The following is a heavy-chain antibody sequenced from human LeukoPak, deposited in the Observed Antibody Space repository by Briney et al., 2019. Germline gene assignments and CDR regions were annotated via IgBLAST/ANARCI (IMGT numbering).Heavy chain of an antibody. CDR3: AREETVAGTFFDY. V-gene: IGHV4-34*01. D-gene: IGHD6-19*01. CDR1: GFTFSSYE. CDR2: INHSGST. Sequence: PGGSLRLSCAASGFTFSSYEMNWVRQAPGKGLEWIGEINHSGSTNYNPSLKSRVTISVDTSKNQFSLKLSSVTAADTAVYYCAREETVAGTFFDYWGQGTLVTVSS. J-gene: IGHJ4*02.